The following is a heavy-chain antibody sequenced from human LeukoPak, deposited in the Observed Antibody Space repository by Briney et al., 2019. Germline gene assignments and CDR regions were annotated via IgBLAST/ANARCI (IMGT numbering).Heavy chain of an antibody. CDR3: ARLTLIAVAGRMLDY. V-gene: IGHV3-21*01. CDR2: ISSSSSYI. Sequence: GGSLRLSCAASGFTFSSYSMNWVRQAPGKGLEWVSSISSSSSYIYYAGSVKGRFTISRDNAKNSLYLQMNSLRAEDTAVYYCARLTLIAVAGRMLDYWGQGTLVTVSS. CDR1: GFTFSSYS. D-gene: IGHD6-19*01. J-gene: IGHJ4*02.